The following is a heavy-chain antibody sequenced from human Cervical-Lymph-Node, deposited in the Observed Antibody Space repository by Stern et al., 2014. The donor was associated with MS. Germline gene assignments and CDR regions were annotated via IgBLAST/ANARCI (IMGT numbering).Heavy chain of an antibody. CDR1: GGSISSSDHY. D-gene: IGHD1-26*01. CDR3: ARPEWELLPFHH. J-gene: IGHJ1*01. V-gene: IGHV4-39*01. CDR2: IGYRGST. Sequence: QVQLQESGPGLVQPSETLSLTCAVSGGSISSSDHYWGWIRQPPGKGLEWIGIIGYRGSTYYNPSLQSRVTISVDTSKNQISLNLSSVTPADAALYYCARPEWELLPFHHWAQGTLVTVSS.